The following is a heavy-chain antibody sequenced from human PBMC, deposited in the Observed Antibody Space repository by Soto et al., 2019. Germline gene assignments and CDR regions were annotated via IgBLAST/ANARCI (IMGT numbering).Heavy chain of an antibody. CDR1: GFTFSNYA. D-gene: IGHD5-18*01. CDR3: ASGYSFPDY. CDR2: ISYDGNNK. V-gene: IGHV3-30-3*01. Sequence: QVQLVESGGGVVQPGRSLRLSCGASGFTFSNYAMHWVRQAPGKGLEWVAVISYDGNNKYYADSVKGRFTISRDNSKNTLYLQMNSLRAEDTAVYYCASGYSFPDYWVQGTLGTVSS. J-gene: IGHJ4*02.